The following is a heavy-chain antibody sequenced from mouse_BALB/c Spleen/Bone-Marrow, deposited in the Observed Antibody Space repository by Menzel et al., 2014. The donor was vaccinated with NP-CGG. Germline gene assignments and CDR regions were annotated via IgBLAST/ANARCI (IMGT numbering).Heavy chain of an antibody. CDR3: ARNRFGSNSLGY. V-gene: IGHV1-39*01. Sequence: VQLQQSGPELEKPGASVEISCKAPDYSFTGYNMNWVKQSDGRSLEWIGIIDPYYGGTSYNQKPRGKATLPVDKSSSTAYMQLTRLTSEDSAVYYCARNRFGSNSLGYWGQGTLGTGSA. CDR2: IDPYYGGT. J-gene: IGHJ3*01. CDR1: DYSFTGYN. D-gene: IGHD1-1*01.